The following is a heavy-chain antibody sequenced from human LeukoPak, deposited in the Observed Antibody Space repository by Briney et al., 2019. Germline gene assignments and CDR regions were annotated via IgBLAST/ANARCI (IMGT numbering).Heavy chain of an antibody. J-gene: IGHJ4*02. V-gene: IGHV1-18*04. CDR1: GYTFTAYY. D-gene: IGHD2-2*01. Sequence: ASVKVSCKASGYTFTAYYIHWVRQAPGQGLEWMGWISAYNGNTNYAQKLQGRVTMTTDTSTSTAYMELRSLRSDDTAVYYCARDRSREPAANFDYWGQGTLVTVSS. CDR2: ISAYNGNT. CDR3: ARDRSREPAANFDY.